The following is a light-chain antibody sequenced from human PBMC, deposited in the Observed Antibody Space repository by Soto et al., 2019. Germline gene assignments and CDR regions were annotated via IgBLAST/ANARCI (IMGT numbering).Light chain of an antibody. CDR1: QSVSSSY. CDR2: GAS. CDR3: QQYVTSSPRT. Sequence: EIVMTQSPATLSVSPGERATLSCRASQSVSSSYLAWYQQKPGQAPRLLIYGASSRATGIPDRFSGSGSGTAFTLTISRLEPADFAVYYCQQYVTSSPRTFGQGTKLDIK. J-gene: IGKJ1*01. V-gene: IGKV3-20*01.